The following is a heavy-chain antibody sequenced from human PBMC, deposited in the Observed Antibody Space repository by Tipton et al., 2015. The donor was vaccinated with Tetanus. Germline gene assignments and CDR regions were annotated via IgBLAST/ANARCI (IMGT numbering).Heavy chain of an antibody. D-gene: IGHD6-19*01. Sequence: SLRLSCAASGFTFSSYSMNWVRQAPGKGLEWVSYISSSSSAIYYADSVKGRFTISRDNAKNSLYPQMNSLRAEDTALYYCAKAPSRGWYPNWFDPWGQGTLVTVSS. CDR2: ISSSSSAI. V-gene: IGHV3-48*04. CDR1: GFTFSSYS. CDR3: AKAPSRGWYPNWFDP. J-gene: IGHJ5*02.